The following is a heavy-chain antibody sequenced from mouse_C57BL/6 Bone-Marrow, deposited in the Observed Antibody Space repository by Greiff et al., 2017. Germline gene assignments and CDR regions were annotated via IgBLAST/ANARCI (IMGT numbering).Heavy chain of an antibody. V-gene: IGHV1-80*01. J-gene: IGHJ3*01. CDR3: ARGVL. CDR1: GYAFSDYW. CDR2: IYPGDGYT. D-gene: IGHD5-1*01. Sequence: QVQLQQSGAELVKPGASVKISCKASGYAFSDYWMHWVKQRPGKGLEWIGQIYPGDGYTNYNGKFKGKATLTVDKSTSTAHMQLNSLTSGDSAVYFCARGVLWGQGTLVTVSA.